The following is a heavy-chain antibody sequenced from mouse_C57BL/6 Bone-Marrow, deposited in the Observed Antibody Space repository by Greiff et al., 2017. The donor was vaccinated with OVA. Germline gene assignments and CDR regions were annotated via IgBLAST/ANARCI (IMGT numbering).Heavy chain of an antibody. Sequence: QVQLQQSGPELVKPGASVKISCKASGYAFSSSWMNWVKQRPGKGLEWIGRIYPGDGDTNYNGKFKGKATLTADKSSSTAYMQLSSLTSEDSAVXFCARSNYYGSYWYFDVWGTGTTVTVSS. CDR2: IYPGDGDT. J-gene: IGHJ1*03. D-gene: IGHD1-1*01. CDR1: GYAFSSSW. CDR3: ARSNYYGSYWYFDV. V-gene: IGHV1-82*01.